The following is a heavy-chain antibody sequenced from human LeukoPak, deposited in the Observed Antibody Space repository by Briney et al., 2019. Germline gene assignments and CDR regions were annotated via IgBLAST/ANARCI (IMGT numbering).Heavy chain of an antibody. CDR1: GYSFTAYY. Sequence: ASVNVSCKASGYSFTAYYMHWVRQAPGQGLEWMGWINPTSGRTNYAQTFRGRVTLTSDTSITTAYMELSRLKSDDTAVYYCAGGNLSGDHDFWGQGTLVTVSS. CDR2: INPTSGRT. J-gene: IGHJ4*02. V-gene: IGHV1-2*02. CDR3: AGGNLSGDHDF. D-gene: IGHD1-26*01.